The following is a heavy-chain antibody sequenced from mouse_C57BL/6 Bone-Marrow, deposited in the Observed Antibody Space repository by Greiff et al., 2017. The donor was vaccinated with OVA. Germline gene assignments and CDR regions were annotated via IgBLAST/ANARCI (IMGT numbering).Heavy chain of an antibody. Sequence: VQLQQSGPVLVKPGASVKMSCKASGYTFTDYYMNWVKQSHGKSLEWIGVINPYNGGTSYNQKFKGKATLTVDKSSSTAYMELNSLTSEDSAVYYCARRQLTFWFAYWGQGTLVTVSA. V-gene: IGHV1-19*01. CDR2: INPYNGGT. CDR3: ARRQLTFWFAY. CDR1: GYTFTDYY. J-gene: IGHJ3*01. D-gene: IGHD3-2*02.